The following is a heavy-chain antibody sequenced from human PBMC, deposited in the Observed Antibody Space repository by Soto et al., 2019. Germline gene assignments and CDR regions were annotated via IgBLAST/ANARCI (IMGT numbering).Heavy chain of an antibody. CDR2: ISYDGSNK. V-gene: IGHV3-30*18. Sequence: QVQLVESGGGVVQPGRSLRLSCAASGFTFSSYGMHWVRQAPGKGLEWVAVISYDGSNKYYADSVKGRFTISRDNSKNTLYLQMNSLRAEDTAVYYCAKAVTTYLGYYYCGMDVWGQGTTVTVSS. CDR1: GFTFSSYG. J-gene: IGHJ6*02. CDR3: AKAVTTYLGYYYCGMDV. D-gene: IGHD4-4*01.